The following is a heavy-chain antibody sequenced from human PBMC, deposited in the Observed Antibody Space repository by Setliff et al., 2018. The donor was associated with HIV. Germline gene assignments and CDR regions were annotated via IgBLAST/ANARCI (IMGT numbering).Heavy chain of an antibody. D-gene: IGHD3-22*01. CDR2: MNPNSGNT. CDR1: GYTFTSSD. V-gene: IGHV1-8*02. J-gene: IGHJ3*02. Sequence: ASVKVSCKASGYTFTSSDINWVRQAPGQGLEWMGWMNPNSGNTGYAQKFQGRVTLTRHTSISTAYMELNSLRSEDTAVYYCARDRAYYYDSSGYYYDAFDIWGQGTMVTVSS. CDR3: ARDRAYYYDSSGYYYDAFDI.